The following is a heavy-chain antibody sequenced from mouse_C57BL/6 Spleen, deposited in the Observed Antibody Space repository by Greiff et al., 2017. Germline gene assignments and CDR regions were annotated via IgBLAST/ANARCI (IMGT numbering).Heavy chain of an antibody. CDR3: ARGRITTVPDWYFDV. CDR2: IDPNSGGT. J-gene: IGHJ1*03. D-gene: IGHD1-1*01. CDR1: GYTFTSYW. Sequence: VQLQQPGAELVKPGASVKLSCKASGYTFTSYWMHWVKQRPGRGLEWIGRIDPNSGGTKYNEKFKSKATLTVDKPSSTAYMQLSSLTSEDSAVYYCARGRITTVPDWYFDVWGTETTVTFSS. V-gene: IGHV1-72*01.